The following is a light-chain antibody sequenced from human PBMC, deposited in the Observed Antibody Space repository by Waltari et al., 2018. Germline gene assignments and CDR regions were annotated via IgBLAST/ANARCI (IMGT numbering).Light chain of an antibody. CDR1: TGAVTSGHN. CDR3: LLSYSGAYWV. CDR2: DTS. J-gene: IGLJ3*02. Sequence: QAVVTQEPSVTVSPGGTVTLTCGSSTGAVTSGHNPYWLQQRPGQAPRTLIYDTSNKHLGTPARFSGSLLGGKAALTLSGAQPEDEADYYCLLSYSGAYWVFGGGTKLTVL. V-gene: IGLV7-46*01.